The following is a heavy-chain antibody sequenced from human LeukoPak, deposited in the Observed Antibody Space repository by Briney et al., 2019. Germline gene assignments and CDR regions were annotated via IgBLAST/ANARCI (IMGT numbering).Heavy chain of an antibody. CDR3: ARQNRYCSSTNCYGDLDY. D-gene: IGHD2-2*01. V-gene: IGHV5-51*01. CDR1: GYTFSGYW. Sequence: GESLKISCRGSGYTFSGYWIAWVRQMPGKGLEWMGIIFPDDSDTTYSPSFQGQVTVSADKSISTAYLQWSSLKASDTAMYYCARQNRYCSSTNCYGDLDYWGQGSLVTVSS. CDR2: IFPDDSDT. J-gene: IGHJ4*02.